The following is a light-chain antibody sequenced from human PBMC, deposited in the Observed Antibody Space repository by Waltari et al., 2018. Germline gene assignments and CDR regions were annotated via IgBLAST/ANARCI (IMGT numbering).Light chain of an antibody. V-gene: IGLV1-44*01. Sequence: QSVLTQPPSASGTPGQRVTIPSSGSSSTIGGHSVNWYQQLPGTAPKLLIYSNYQRPSGVPDRFSGSKSGTSASLAISGLQSEDEADYYCAAWDVTLDGLVFGGGTKLTVL. CDR1: SSTIGGHS. CDR3: AAWDVTLDGLV. J-gene: IGLJ3*02. CDR2: SNY.